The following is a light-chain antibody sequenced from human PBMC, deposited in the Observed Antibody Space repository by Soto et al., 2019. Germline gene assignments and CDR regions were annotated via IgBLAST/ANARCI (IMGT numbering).Light chain of an antibody. CDR1: QSVSSK. CDR3: QQYNNWPQT. CDR2: GAS. J-gene: IGKJ1*01. Sequence: EIVMTQSPATLSVSPGERATLSCRASQSVSSKLAWYQQKPGQPPRLLIYGASTRATGIPARFSGSGSGIEFSLTISSLQSEDFAVYYCQQYNNWPQTFGQGTKVEIK. V-gene: IGKV3-15*01.